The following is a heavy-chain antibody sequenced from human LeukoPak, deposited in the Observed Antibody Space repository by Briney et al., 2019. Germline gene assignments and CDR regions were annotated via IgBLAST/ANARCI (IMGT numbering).Heavy chain of an antibody. Sequence: GGSLRLSCAASGFPFCSYDMLWVRQATGKGLEWVLAIGPAGDTYYTGSVKGRFTISREKAKNSLYLQMNSLRAGDTAVYYCARYSSSSSFDYWGQGTLVTVSS. CDR1: GFPFCSYD. CDR2: IGPAGDT. D-gene: IGHD6-13*01. J-gene: IGHJ4*02. V-gene: IGHV3-13*01. CDR3: ARYSSSSSFDY.